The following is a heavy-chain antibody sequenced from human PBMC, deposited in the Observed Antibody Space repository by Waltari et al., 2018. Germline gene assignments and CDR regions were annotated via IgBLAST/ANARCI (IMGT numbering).Heavy chain of an antibody. CDR3: VTSTGTVTSGFYYYYMDV. V-gene: IGHV4-38-2*01. Sequence: HVQLQESGPGLVKPSETLSLTCPVSGYSISSGYYWAWIRQPPGKGLEWIGSIYHSGSTNYNPSLKRRVTLSVDTSKNLFSLKLNSVTAADTAVYYCVTSTGTVTSGFYYYYMDVWAKGTTVTVSS. J-gene: IGHJ6*03. CDR1: GYSISSGYY. D-gene: IGHD4-17*01. CDR2: IYHSGST.